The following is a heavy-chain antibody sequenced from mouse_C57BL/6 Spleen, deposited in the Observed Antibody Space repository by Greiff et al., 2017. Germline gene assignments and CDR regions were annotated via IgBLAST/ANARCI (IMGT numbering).Heavy chain of an antibody. V-gene: IGHV1-69*01. Sequence: VQLQQSGAELVMPGASVKLSCKASGYTFTSYWMHWVKQRPGQGLEWIGELDPSDSYTNYNQKFKGKSTLTVDKSSSTAYMQLSSLTSEDSAVYYCARGIDYGSSDYWGQGTTLTVSS. CDR2: LDPSDSYT. CDR1: GYTFTSYW. D-gene: IGHD1-1*01. CDR3: ARGIDYGSSDY. J-gene: IGHJ2*01.